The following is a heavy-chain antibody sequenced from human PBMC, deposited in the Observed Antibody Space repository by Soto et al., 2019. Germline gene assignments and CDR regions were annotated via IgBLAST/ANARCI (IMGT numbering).Heavy chain of an antibody. CDR3: ARGILRRGSGSYGGYYYYYYMDV. CDR2: IIPILGIA. V-gene: IGHV1-69*02. J-gene: IGHJ6*03. D-gene: IGHD3-10*01. Sequence: ASVKVSCKASGGTFSSYTISWVRQAPGQGLEWMGRIIPILGIANYAQKFQGRVTITADKSTSTAYMELSSLRSEDTAVYYCARGILRRGSGSYGGYYYYYYMDVWGKGTTVTVSS. CDR1: GGTFSSYT.